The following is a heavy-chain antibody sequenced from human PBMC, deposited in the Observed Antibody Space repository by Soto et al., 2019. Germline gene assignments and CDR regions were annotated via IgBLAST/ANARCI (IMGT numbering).Heavy chain of an antibody. J-gene: IGHJ6*02. V-gene: IGHV4-34*01. Sequence: SETLSLTCAVYGGSFSGYYWSWIRQPPGKGLEWIGEINHRGSTNYNPSLKGRVTISVDTSKNQFCLKLSSVTAADTAVYYCARDRPPYCSSTSCYFNYYGMDVWGQGTTVTVSS. D-gene: IGHD2-2*01. CDR1: GGSFSGYY. CDR2: INHRGST. CDR3: ARDRPPYCSSTSCYFNYYGMDV.